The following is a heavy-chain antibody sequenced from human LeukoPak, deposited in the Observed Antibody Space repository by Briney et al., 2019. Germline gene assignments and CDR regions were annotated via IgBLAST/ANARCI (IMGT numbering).Heavy chain of an antibody. CDR3: AKDDQIFTIFEVVTHALGY. CDR1: GFTFSSYG. V-gene: IGHV3-30*02. J-gene: IGHJ4*02. Sequence: PGGSLRLSCAASGFTFSSYGMHWVRQAPGKGLEWVAFIRYDGSNKYYADSVKGRFTISRDNSKNTLYLQMNSLRAEDTAVYYCAKDDQIFTIFEVVTHALGYWGQGTLVTVSS. D-gene: IGHD3-3*01. CDR2: IRYDGSNK.